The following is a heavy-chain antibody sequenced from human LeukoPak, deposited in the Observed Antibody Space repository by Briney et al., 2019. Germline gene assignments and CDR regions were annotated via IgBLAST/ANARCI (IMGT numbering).Heavy chain of an antibody. CDR1: GFTFSSYA. CDR3: ARDSAPWLLLVPDV. J-gene: IGHJ6*04. D-gene: IGHD3-22*01. V-gene: IGHV3-30*01. CDR2: ISYDGSNK. Sequence: GRSLRLSCAASGFTFSSYAMHWVRQAPGKGLEWVAVISYDGSNKYYADSVKGRSTISRDNSKNTLYLQMNSLRAEDTAVYYCARDSAPWLLLVPDVWGKGTTVTVSS.